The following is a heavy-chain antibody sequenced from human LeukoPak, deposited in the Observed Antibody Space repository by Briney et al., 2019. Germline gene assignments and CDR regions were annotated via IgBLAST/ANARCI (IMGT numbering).Heavy chain of an antibody. CDR1: GGSISSSNW. CDR3: ARDRVLLYYYYGMDV. V-gene: IGHV4-4*02. CDR2: IYHSGST. D-gene: IGHD3-10*01. J-gene: IGHJ6*02. Sequence: SGTLSLTCAVSGGSISSSNWWSWVRQPPGKGLEWIGEIYHSGSTNYNPSLKSRVTISVDTSKNQFSLKLSSVTAADTAVYYCARDRVLLYYYYGMDVWGQGTTVTVSS.